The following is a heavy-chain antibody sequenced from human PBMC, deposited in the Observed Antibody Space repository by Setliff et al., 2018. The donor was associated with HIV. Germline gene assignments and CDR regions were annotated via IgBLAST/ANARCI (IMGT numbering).Heavy chain of an antibody. J-gene: IGHJ6*03. CDR2: SGNRADSYTT. Sequence: GGSLRLSCAASGFTLTAHCMDWVRQAPGKGLEWVARSGNRADSYTTQYAASVKGRFTISRDESENSLYLQMNSLKTEDTAVYFCVRDLAAINMVRGRIYHYYYMDVWGKGTTVTVSS. CDR3: VRDLAAINMVRGRIYHYYYMDV. V-gene: IGHV3-72*01. D-gene: IGHD3-10*01. CDR1: GFTLTAHC.